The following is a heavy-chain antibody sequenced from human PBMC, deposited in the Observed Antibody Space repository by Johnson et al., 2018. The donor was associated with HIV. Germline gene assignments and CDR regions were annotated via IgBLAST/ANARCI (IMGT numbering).Heavy chain of an antibody. D-gene: IGHD2-2*01. CDR1: GFTISSYG. Sequence: QVQLVESGGGVVQPGRSLRLSCAASGFTISSYGMHWVRQAPGKGLEWVAVISYGGSNQYYADSVKGRFTISRDNAKNSLYLQMNSLRAEDTAVYYCARNGLIPAAKGVAFDIWGHGTTVTVSS. J-gene: IGHJ3*02. CDR2: ISYGGSNQ. CDR3: ARNGLIPAAKGVAFDI. V-gene: IGHV3-30*03.